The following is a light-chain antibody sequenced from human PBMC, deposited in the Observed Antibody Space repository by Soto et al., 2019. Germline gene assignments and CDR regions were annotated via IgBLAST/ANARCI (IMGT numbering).Light chain of an antibody. CDR2: GAF. Sequence: EIVMTQSPVTLSVSPGERATLSCRASQSVSSNLAWYQQKPGQAPSLLIYGAFTRATGIPARFSGNGSGTEFTRTISSLQSEDFALYYCQQYNDWPLTFGQGTKVDI. V-gene: IGKV3-15*01. CDR1: QSVSSN. CDR3: QQYNDWPLT. J-gene: IGKJ1*01.